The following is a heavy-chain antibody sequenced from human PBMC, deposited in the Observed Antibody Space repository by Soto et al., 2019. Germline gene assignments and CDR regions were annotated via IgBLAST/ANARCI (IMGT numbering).Heavy chain of an antibody. J-gene: IGHJ4*02. V-gene: IGHV1-3*01. CDR1: GYTFSNYA. CDR3: ARGSPPTYDY. D-gene: IGHD1-26*01. CDR2: INAGNGNT. Sequence: ASVKVSCKASGYTFSNYAIHWVRQAPGQRLEWMGWINAGNGNTKSSQKFQGRVTITRDTSASTAYMELSSLRSEDTAVYYCARGSPPTYDYWGQGTLVTVSS.